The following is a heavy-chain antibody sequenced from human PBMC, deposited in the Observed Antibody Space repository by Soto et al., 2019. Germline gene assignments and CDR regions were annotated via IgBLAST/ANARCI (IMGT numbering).Heavy chain of an antibody. CDR3: ARDQDGGYDY. V-gene: IGHV4-59*01. Sequence: SETLSLTCAVHTDYFSTYYCSWPRPPPGKGLEWIGYIYYNGVANYNPSLKSRVTISVDTSKNQFSLRLSSVTAADAAVYYCARDQDGGYDYWGQGTLVTVSS. CDR2: IYYNGVA. D-gene: IGHD5-12*01. J-gene: IGHJ4*02. CDR1: TDYFSTYY.